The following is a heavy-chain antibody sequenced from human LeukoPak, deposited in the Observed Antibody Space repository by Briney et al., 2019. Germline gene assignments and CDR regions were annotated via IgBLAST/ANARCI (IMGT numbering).Heavy chain of an antibody. CDR3: ARVPEYRSSRAYHYFGMDV. CDR2: ITPSVGIP. V-gene: IGHV1-69*04. CDR1: GGTFSRYV. D-gene: IGHD6-13*01. Sequence: GASVKVSCKPSGGTFSRYVISWVRQAPGQGLEWMGRITPSVGIPNYAQKFQGRVTITADKSTSIVYMELSSLRTDGTAVYWCARVPEYRSSRAYHYFGMDVWGQGTTVIVSS. J-gene: IGHJ6*02.